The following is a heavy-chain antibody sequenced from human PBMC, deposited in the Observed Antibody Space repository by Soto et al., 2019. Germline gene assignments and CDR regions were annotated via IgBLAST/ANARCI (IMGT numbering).Heavy chain of an antibody. CDR3: ARIDYYYDSSGYYPIGFDI. CDR2: IIPIFGTA. D-gene: IGHD3-22*01. V-gene: IGHV1-69*06. CDR1: GGTFSSYA. Sequence: QVQLVQSGAEVKKPGSSVKVSCKASGGTFSSYAISWVRQAPGQGLEWMGGIIPIFGTANYAQKFQGRVTITADKPTSTAYMELSSLRSEDTAVYYCARIDYYYDSSGYYPIGFDIWGQGTMVTVSS. J-gene: IGHJ3*02.